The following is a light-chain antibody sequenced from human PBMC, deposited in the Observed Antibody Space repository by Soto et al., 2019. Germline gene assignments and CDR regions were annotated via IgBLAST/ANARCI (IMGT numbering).Light chain of an antibody. V-gene: IGLV1-51*01. CDR1: SSNIGENY. Sequence: QSVLTQPPSVSAAPGQKVTISCSGSSSNIGENYVSWYQQFPGTAPKLLIYDNNKRPSGIPDRFSGSKSGTSATLGITGLQTGDEADYYCGTWDGSLSAGVFGTGTKLTVL. CDR3: GTWDGSLSAGV. CDR2: DNN. J-gene: IGLJ1*01.